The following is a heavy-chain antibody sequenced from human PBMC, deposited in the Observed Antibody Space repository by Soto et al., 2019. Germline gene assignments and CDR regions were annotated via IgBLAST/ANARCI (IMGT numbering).Heavy chain of an antibody. J-gene: IGHJ5*02. V-gene: IGHV1-18*01. CDR3: AATSSSWSNWFDH. D-gene: IGHD6-13*01. CDR2: ISAYNGNT. CDR1: VYTFTSYG. Sequence: XSVKVSCKASVYTFTSYGISWVRQAPGQGLEWMGWISAYNGNTNYAQKLQGRVTMTTDTSTSTAYMELRSLRSDDTAVYYCAATSSSWSNWFDHWGQGTLVTVSS.